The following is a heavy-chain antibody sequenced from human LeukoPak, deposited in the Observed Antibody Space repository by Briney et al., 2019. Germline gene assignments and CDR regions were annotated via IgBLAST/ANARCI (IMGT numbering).Heavy chain of an antibody. Sequence: GGSLRLSCAASGFIVSNKYMTWVRQAPGKGLEWVSLIYSDGRTYYADSVRGRCTISRDNSKNTLYLYVNSLRPDDSAVYYCVKDNPLDYWGQGTLVIVSS. CDR1: GFIVSNKY. V-gene: IGHV3-66*02. J-gene: IGHJ4*02. D-gene: IGHD2-15*01. CDR3: VKDNPLDY. CDR2: IYSDGRT.